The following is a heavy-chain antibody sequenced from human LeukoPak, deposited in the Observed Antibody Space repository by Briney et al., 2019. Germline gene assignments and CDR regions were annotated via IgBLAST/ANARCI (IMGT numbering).Heavy chain of an antibody. Sequence: SETLSLTCTVSGGSFSSGSYYWSWIRQPPGKGLEWIGYIYYSGSTNYNLSLKSRVTISVDTSKNQFSLKLSSVTAADTAVYYCARSGSYSYNWFDPWGQGTLVTVSS. D-gene: IGHD1-26*01. CDR1: GGSFSSGSYY. CDR3: ARSGSYSYNWFDP. V-gene: IGHV4-61*01. CDR2: IYYSGST. J-gene: IGHJ5*02.